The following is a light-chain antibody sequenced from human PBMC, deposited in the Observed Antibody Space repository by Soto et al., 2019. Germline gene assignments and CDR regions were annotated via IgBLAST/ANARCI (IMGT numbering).Light chain of an antibody. Sequence: EVVLTQSPVTLSLSPGERATLSCRASQSFRGLLAWYQQKPGQAPRLLIYDAYNRATGIPPRFSGSGSETEFTLTISSREPEYSAVYYCQQRHMWPITFGQGTRLEIK. CDR3: QQRHMWPIT. CDR1: QSFRGL. V-gene: IGKV3-11*01. J-gene: IGKJ5*01. CDR2: DAY.